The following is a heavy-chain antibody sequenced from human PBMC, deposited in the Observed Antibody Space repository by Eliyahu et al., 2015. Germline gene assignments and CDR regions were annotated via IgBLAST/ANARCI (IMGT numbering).Heavy chain of an antibody. CDR2: IIPIFGTA. J-gene: IGHJ6*03. CDR1: GGTFXSYA. Sequence: QVQLVQSGAEXKKPGSSVKVSCKASGGTFXSYAXXXVRQAPGQGLEWMGGIIPIFGTANYAQKFQGRVTITADESTSTAYMELSSLRSEDTAVYYCARRHGYSYGWGYYMDVWGKGTTVTVSS. D-gene: IGHD5-18*01. CDR3: ARRHGYSYGWGYYMDV. V-gene: IGHV1-69*01.